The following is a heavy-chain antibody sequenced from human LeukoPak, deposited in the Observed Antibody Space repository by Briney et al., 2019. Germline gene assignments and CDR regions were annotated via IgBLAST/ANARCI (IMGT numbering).Heavy chain of an antibody. CDR2: IRTKANNYAT. J-gene: IGHJ4*02. Sequence: GGSLRLSCAASGFTFSGSDIHWVRQASGKGLEWVGRIRTKANNYATVYAASLKGRFTISRDDSKNTAYLQMNSLKTEDTAVYYCSRTSSSWFPNFDYWGQGTLVTVSS. D-gene: IGHD6-13*01. CDR3: SRTSSSWFPNFDY. CDR1: GFTFSGSD. V-gene: IGHV3-73*01.